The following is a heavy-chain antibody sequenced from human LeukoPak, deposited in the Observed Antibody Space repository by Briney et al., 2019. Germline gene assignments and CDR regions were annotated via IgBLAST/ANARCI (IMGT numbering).Heavy chain of an antibody. D-gene: IGHD6-13*01. Sequence: SETLSLTCIVSGGSISSYYWSWIRQPPGEGLEWIGYIYYSGSTNYNPSLKSRVTISVDTSKNQFSLKLSSVTAADTAVYYRARAHQFQEGSSWTTYYYYYGMDVWGQGTTVTVSS. CDR1: GGSISSYY. J-gene: IGHJ6*02. CDR3: ARAHQFQEGSSWTTYYYYYGMDV. V-gene: IGHV4-59*01. CDR2: IYYSGST.